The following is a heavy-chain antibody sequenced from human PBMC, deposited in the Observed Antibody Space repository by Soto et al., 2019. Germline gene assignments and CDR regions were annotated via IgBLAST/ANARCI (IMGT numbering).Heavy chain of an antibody. V-gene: IGHV5-51*01. J-gene: IGHJ6*02. Sequence: PGESLKISCKGSGYSFTNYWIAWVRQMPGKGLEWMGIIYPGDSDTRYNPSFQGQVTMSADKSISTAYLQWKSLQASDTAMYYCARDKTAVPTRIRYCFSGMDVWGQGTTVTVSS. CDR3: ARDKTAVPTRIRYCFSGMDV. CDR1: GYSFTNYW. D-gene: IGHD4-17*01. CDR2: IYPGDSDT.